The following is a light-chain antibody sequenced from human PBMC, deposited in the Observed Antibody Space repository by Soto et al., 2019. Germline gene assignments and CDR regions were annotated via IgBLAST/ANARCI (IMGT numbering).Light chain of an antibody. Sequence: DIQMTQSPSSLSASVGGRVTITCRASRSISSYLNWYQQKPGKAPKLLISAASSLQRGVTSRFSGRASVTEFTLTINSLQPEDLATYYCQQSFTTPRTFGQGTKVEIK. CDR2: AAS. CDR3: QQSFTTPRT. V-gene: IGKV1-39*01. CDR1: RSISSY. J-gene: IGKJ1*01.